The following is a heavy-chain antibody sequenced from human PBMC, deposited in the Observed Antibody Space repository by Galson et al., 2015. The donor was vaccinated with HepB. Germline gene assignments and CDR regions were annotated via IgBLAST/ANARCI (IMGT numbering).Heavy chain of an antibody. J-gene: IGHJ3*02. CDR3: ARSRYFDWAHGAFDI. CDR1: GFTVSSNY. V-gene: IGHV3-66*02. D-gene: IGHD3-9*01. Sequence: SLRLSCAASGFTVSSNYMSWVRQAPGKGLEWVSVIYSGGSTYYADSVKGRFTISRDNSKNTLYLQMNSLRAEDTAVYYCARSRYFDWAHGAFDIWGQGTMVTVSS. CDR2: IYSGGST.